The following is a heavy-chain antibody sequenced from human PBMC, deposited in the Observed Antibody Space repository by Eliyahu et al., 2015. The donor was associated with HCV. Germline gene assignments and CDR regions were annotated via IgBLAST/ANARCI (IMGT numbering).Heavy chain of an antibody. CDR3: ARKRTGIAVADTSDWFDP. CDR2: XNPNSGNT. J-gene: IGHJ5*02. Sequence: QVQLVQSGTEVXKPGASVKVSCKASGYTFTSYEXKXGXXXTGQGADWMGGXNPNSGNTAYAQKFQGRVTMTRNTAIATAYMELSRLRSEDTAVYYCARKRTGIAVADTSDWFDPWGQGTLVTVSS. D-gene: IGHD6-19*01. CDR1: GYTFTSYE. V-gene: IGHV1-8*01.